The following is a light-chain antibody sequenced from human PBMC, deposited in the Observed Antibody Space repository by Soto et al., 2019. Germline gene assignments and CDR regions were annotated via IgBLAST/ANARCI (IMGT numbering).Light chain of an antibody. CDR1: QSVRNN. CDR2: GAS. CDR3: QQRGDWPA. V-gene: IGKV3-15*01. Sequence: EIVMTQSPATLSVSPGARAPVPCRASQSVRNNLAWYQQKPGQAPRPLIYGASTRATGIPARFSGSGYGTEFTLTISSLEPEDFAVYYCQQRGDWPAFGQGTKVDIK. J-gene: IGKJ1*01.